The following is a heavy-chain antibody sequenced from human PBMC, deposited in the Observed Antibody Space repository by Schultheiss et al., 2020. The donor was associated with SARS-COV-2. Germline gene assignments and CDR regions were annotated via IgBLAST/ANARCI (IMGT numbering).Heavy chain of an antibody. CDR2: INPNSGGT. V-gene: IGHV1-2*06. J-gene: IGHJ5*02. CDR3: AKVTTIFSWFDP. D-gene: IGHD3-3*01. Sequence: ASVKVSCKASGYTFTGYYMHWVRQAPGQGLEWMGRINPNSGGTNYAQKFQGRVTMTRDTSISTAYMELSRLRSDDTAVYYCAKVTTIFSWFDPWGQGTLVTVSS. CDR1: GYTFTGYY.